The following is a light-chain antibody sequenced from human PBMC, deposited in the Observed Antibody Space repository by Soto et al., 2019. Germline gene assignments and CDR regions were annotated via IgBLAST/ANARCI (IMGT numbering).Light chain of an antibody. CDR1: QSVDNSN. J-gene: IGKJ5*01. CDR3: QHYGTSPFT. Sequence: EIVLTQSPGTLSLSPGERATLSCRASQSVDNSNLAWYQQKLGRAPRLLIYGPSNRATGIPDRFTGSGSGTDFTLTISSLEPEYFAVYFCQHYGTSPFTFGQGTRLEIK. CDR2: GPS. V-gene: IGKV3-20*01.